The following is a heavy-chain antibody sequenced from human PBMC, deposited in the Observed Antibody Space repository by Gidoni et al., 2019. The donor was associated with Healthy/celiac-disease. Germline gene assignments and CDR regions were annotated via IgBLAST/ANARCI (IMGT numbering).Heavy chain of an antibody. CDR1: EFTFSSYA. CDR3: ARDSVSDIAAPGDY. CDR2: ISYDGSNK. J-gene: IGHJ4*02. Sequence: QVQLVESGGGVVQPGRSLSLSCAASEFTFSSYAMHWVRQAPGKGLEWVAVISYDGSNKYYADSVKGRFTISRDNSKNTLYLQMNSLRAEDTAVYYCARDSVSDIAAPGDYWGQGTLVTVSS. D-gene: IGHD6-6*01. V-gene: IGHV3-30-3*01.